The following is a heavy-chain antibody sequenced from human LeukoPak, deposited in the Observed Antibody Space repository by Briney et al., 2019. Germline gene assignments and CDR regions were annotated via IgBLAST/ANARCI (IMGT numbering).Heavy chain of an antibody. CDR3: ARPRLAYCGGDCYSRWFDP. Sequence: AETLSLTCAVYGGFFSGYYWSWIRQPPGKGLEWLGEMNQSGSTNYNPSLKSRVTISVDTSKNQFSLKLSSVTAADTAVYYCARPRLAYCGGDCYSRWFDPWGQGTLVTVSS. D-gene: IGHD2-21*02. V-gene: IGHV4-34*01. CDR1: GGFFSGYY. CDR2: MNQSGST. J-gene: IGHJ5*02.